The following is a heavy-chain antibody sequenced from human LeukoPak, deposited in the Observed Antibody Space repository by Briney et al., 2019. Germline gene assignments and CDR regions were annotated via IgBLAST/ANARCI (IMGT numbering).Heavy chain of an antibody. V-gene: IGHV3-64*01. D-gene: IGHD2-15*01. Sequence: PGGSLRLSCAASGFSFSNYVMHWVRQAPGKGLEYVSAIMPNGETRGYANSMKGRFTISRDNSKNTLYLQMGSLRAEDMAIHYCARDRDGGFAFDIWGQGTLVTVSS. CDR3: ARDRDGGFAFDI. CDR1: GFSFSNYV. CDR2: IMPNGETR. J-gene: IGHJ3*02.